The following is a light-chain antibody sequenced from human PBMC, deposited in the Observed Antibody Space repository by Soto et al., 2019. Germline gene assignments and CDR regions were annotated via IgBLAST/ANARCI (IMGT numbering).Light chain of an antibody. Sequence: EGVMTQSRATLSVSPGETANLSCMASQSVSNKGAWYQQKPCQPPRLLVFGASTRATGIPARFSGSGSGTEFTLSISILQYEDFAAYYCKQYKEWHPFTCGQGTRLEIK. V-gene: IGKV3-15*01. J-gene: IGKJ5*01. CDR3: KQYKEWHPFT. CDR2: GAS. CDR1: QSVSNK.